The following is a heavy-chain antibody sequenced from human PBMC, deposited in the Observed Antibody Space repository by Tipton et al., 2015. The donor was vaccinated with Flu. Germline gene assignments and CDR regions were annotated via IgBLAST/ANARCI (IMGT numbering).Heavy chain of an antibody. V-gene: IGHV4-4*07. Sequence: TLSLTCTVSGGSISSYYWSWIRQPAGKGLEWIGRIYSSGSTNYNPSLKSRVTMSVDTAENQFSLRLSSVTAADTAVYYCARGVTYYYDSSGSTFDYWGQGTLVTVSS. D-gene: IGHD6-19*01. CDR3: ARGVTYYYDSSGSTFDY. J-gene: IGHJ4*02. CDR1: GGSISSYY. CDR2: IYSSGST.